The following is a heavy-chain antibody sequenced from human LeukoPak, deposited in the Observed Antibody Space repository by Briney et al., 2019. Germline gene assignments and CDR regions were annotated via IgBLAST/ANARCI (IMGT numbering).Heavy chain of an antibody. Sequence: PSETLSLTCTVSGDSISSGDYYWSWIRQPAGKGLEWIGRISSSGSTNYNPSLKRRVTISVDTSKNQFSLKLSSVTAADTAVYYCARRPIITMVRGVITYYYYYYMDVWGKGTTVTISS. J-gene: IGHJ6*03. V-gene: IGHV4-61*02. D-gene: IGHD3-10*01. CDR1: GDSISSGDYY. CDR3: ARRPIITMVRGVITYYYYYYMDV. CDR2: ISSSGST.